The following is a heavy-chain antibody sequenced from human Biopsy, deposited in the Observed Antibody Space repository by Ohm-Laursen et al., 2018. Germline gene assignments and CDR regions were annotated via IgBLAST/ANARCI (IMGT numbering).Heavy chain of an antibody. Sequence: GTLSLTCTVSGGSISSYYWNWIRQPPGKGLEWIGYIYYSGTTDYSPSLKSRVTISIDKSKNHFSLRLTSVTAADTAVYYCARVGRAAPFDSWGQGTLVTVSS. CDR2: IYYSGTT. CDR1: GGSISSYY. D-gene: IGHD6-13*01. CDR3: ARVGRAAPFDS. J-gene: IGHJ4*02. V-gene: IGHV4-59*08.